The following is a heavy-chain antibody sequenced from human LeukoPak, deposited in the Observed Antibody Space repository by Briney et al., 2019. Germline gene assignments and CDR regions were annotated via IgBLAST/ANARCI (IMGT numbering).Heavy chain of an antibody. D-gene: IGHD6-13*01. J-gene: IGHJ6*03. CDR3: ARDLREGYSSSWYYYYYYMDV. CDR2: INPNSGGT. CDR1: GYTFTGYY. V-gene: IGHV1-2*02. Sequence: GASVKVSCKASGYTFTGYYMHWVRQAPGQGLEWMGWINPNSGGTNYAQKFQGRVTMTRDTSISTAYMELSRLRSDDTAVYYCARDLREGYSSSWYYYYYYMDVWGKGTTVTVSS.